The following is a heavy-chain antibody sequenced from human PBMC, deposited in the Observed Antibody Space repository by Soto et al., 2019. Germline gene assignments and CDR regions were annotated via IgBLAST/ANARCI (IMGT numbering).Heavy chain of an antibody. CDR3: ARGGRYYYDSSGDYYAFDY. Sequence: QVQLVQSGAEVKKPGASVKVSCKASGYTFTSYDINWVRQATGQGLEWMGWMNPNSGNTGYAQKFQGRVTMTRNTSISTAYMELSSLRSEDTAVYYCARGGRYYYDSSGDYYAFDYWGQGTLVTVSS. D-gene: IGHD3-22*01. J-gene: IGHJ4*02. CDR1: GYTFTSYD. CDR2: MNPNSGNT. V-gene: IGHV1-8*01.